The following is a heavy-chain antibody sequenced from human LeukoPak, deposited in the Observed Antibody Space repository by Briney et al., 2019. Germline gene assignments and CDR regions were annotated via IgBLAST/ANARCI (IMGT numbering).Heavy chain of an antibody. J-gene: IGHJ3*02. CDR2: ISGSGGST. Sequence: GGSLRLSCAASGFTFSSYAMSWVRQAPGKGLEWVSAISGSGGSTYYADSAKGRFTISRDNSKNSLYLQMNSLRAEDTAVYYCASGYYDSSGYYYPYDAFDIWGQGTMVTVSS. V-gene: IGHV3-23*01. D-gene: IGHD3-22*01. CDR1: GFTFSSYA. CDR3: ASGYYDSSGYYYPYDAFDI.